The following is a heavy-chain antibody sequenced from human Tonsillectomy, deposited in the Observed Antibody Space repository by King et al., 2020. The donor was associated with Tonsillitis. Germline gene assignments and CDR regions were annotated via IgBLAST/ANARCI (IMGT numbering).Heavy chain of an antibody. CDR2: INGDGGST. Sequence: VQLVESGGGVLQPGGSLRLACAASGFTFDDYAMHWVRQAPGKGLEWVSLINGDGGSTYYADAVKGRFTISRDNSKNSLYLQMNSLRTEETALYYCAKPPGRWLNNAFYIGGQGTTLTLSS. CDR1: GFTFDDYA. CDR3: AKPPGRWLNNAFYI. J-gene: IGHJ3*02. V-gene: IGHV3-43*02. D-gene: IGHD5-12*01.